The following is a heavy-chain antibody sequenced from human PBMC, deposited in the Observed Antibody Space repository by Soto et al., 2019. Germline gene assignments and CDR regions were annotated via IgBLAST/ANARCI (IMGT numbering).Heavy chain of an antibody. Sequence: QVQLVQSGAEVKKPGSSVKVSCKASGGTFSSYTISWVRQAPGQGLEWMGRIIPILGIANYAQKFQGRVTMTADKSTSTAYMELSSMRSEDTAVYYCARVTGTTYYYYYMDVWGKGTTVTVSS. V-gene: IGHV1-69*02. J-gene: IGHJ6*03. CDR2: IIPILGIA. CDR1: GGTFSSYT. D-gene: IGHD1-7*01. CDR3: ARVTGTTYYYYYMDV.